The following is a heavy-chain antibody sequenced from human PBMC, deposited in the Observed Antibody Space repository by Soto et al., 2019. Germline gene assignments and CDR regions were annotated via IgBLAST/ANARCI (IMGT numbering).Heavy chain of an antibody. D-gene: IGHD2-8*02. CDR2: INHSGST. CDR3: ARDKITGLFDC. Sequence: SETLSLTCAVYGGSFSGYYWTWIRQPQGTGLEWIGEINHSGSTNYNPSLKSRVTISVDTSKNQFSLKLTSVTAADTAVYYCARDKITGLFDCWGQGTLVTVSS. J-gene: IGHJ4*02. CDR1: GGSFSGYY. V-gene: IGHV4-34*01.